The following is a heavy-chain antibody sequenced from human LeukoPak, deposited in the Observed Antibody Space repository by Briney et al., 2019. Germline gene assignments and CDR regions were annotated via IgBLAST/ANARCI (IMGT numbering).Heavy chain of an antibody. CDR3: ARTLISGHSCYFF. V-gene: IGHV7-4-1*02. D-gene: IGHD2-15*01. J-gene: IGHJ4*02. CDR2: VNTNTGNP. CDR1: GYTFTSYG. Sequence: ASVKVSCKASGYTFTSYGINWVRQAPGQGLEWMGWVNTNTGNPTYAQGFTGRFVFSSDTSVSTAYPQISSLQAEDTAVYYCARTLISGHSCYFFWGQGTLVTVSS.